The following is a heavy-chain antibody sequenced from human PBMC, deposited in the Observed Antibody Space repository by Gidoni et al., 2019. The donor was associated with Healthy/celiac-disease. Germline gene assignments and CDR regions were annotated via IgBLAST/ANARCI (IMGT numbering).Heavy chain of an antibody. CDR3: AKDRRRGYSYGPPYY. Sequence: QGQLVESGGGVVQPGRSLRLSCAASGFTFSSYGLHWVRQAPGKGLEWVAVISDDGSNKYYADSVKGRFTISRDNSKKTLYLQMNSLRAEDTAVYYCAKDRRRGYSYGPPYYWGQGTLVTVSS. CDR1: GFTFSSYG. CDR2: ISDDGSNK. V-gene: IGHV3-30*18. J-gene: IGHJ4*02. D-gene: IGHD5-18*01.